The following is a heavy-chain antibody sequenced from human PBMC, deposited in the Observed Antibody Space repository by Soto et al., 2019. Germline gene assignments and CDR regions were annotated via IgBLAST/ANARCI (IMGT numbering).Heavy chain of an antibody. CDR1: SVSNAW. Sequence: SVSNAWMNWVRQAPGKGLEWVGRIKSKTDGGTTDYAAPVKGRFTISRDDSKNTLYLQMNSLKTEDTAVYYCTTDTYYYDSSGFDYWGQATLVTVSS. CDR3: TTDTYYYDSSGFDY. J-gene: IGHJ4*02. V-gene: IGHV3-15*07. D-gene: IGHD3-22*01. CDR2: IKSKTDGGTT.